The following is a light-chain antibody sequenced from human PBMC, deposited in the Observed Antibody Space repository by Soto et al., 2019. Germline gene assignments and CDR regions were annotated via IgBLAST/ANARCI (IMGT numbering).Light chain of an antibody. J-gene: IGKJ2*01. V-gene: IGKV1-5*03. CDR3: QQYNGYPHT. Sequence: DIQMTQSPSTLSASVGDRVTITCRASQSISTWLAWYQQKPGKAPKLLIYKASSLRNGVPSRFSGSGSGTEFTLTFYSLQPDDFASYYCQQYNGYPHTFGQGTKVDIK. CDR2: KAS. CDR1: QSISTW.